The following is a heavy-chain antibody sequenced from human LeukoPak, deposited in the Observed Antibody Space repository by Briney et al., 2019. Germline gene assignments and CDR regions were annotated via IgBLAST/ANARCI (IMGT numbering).Heavy chain of an antibody. CDR3: AKYPPSSSKAFDI. CDR1: GFTFRSYA. J-gene: IGHJ3*02. CDR2: ISYDGSNK. Sequence: PGGSLRLSCVASGFTFRSYAMNGVRQAPGKGLEWVAVISYDGSNKYYADSVKGRFTISRDNSKNTLYLQMNSLRAEDTAVYYCAKYPPSSSKAFDIWGQGTMVTVSS. D-gene: IGHD6-6*01. V-gene: IGHV3-30-3*02.